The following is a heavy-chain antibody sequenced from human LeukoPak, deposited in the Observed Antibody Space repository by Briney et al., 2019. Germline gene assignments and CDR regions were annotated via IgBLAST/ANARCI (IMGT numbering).Heavy chain of an antibody. D-gene: IGHD6-19*01. V-gene: IGHV3-23*01. J-gene: IGHJ4*02. CDR1: GFTFSSYS. Sequence: PGGSLRLSCAASGFTFSSYSMSWVRQAPGKGLEWVSAISGSGGSTYYADSVKGRFTISRDNSKNTLYLQMNSLRAEDTAVYYCAKAHRRWLVLDYWGQGTLVTVSS. CDR2: ISGSGGST. CDR3: AKAHRRWLVLDY.